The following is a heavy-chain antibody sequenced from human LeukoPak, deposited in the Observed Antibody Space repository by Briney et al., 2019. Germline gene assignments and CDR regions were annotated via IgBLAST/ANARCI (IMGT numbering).Heavy chain of an antibody. Sequence: SQTLSLTCALSGDTLSTNNVAWNWIRQSPRRGLEWLVRTYYRSKWYKDYAESVKSRIIINEDTSKTQFSLQLNSVTPADPAVYYCAREDLGPPYFDFWGPGTLVTVSS. V-gene: IGHV6-1*01. J-gene: IGHJ4*02. D-gene: IGHD7-27*01. CDR3: AREDLGPPYFDF. CDR1: GDTLSTNNVA. CDR2: TYYRSKWYK.